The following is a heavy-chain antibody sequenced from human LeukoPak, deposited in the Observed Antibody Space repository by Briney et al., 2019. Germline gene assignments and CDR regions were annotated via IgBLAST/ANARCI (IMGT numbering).Heavy chain of an antibody. J-gene: IGHJ5*02. CDR1: GFTFSSYG. Sequence: GGSLRLSCAASGFTFSSYGMRWVRQAPGKGLEWVAVIWYDGSNKYYADSVKGRFTISRDNSKNTLYLQMNSLRAEDTAVYYCARGRSSGWYSRWFDPWGQGTLVTVSS. CDR3: ARGRSSGWYSRWFDP. CDR2: IWYDGSNK. V-gene: IGHV3-33*01. D-gene: IGHD6-19*01.